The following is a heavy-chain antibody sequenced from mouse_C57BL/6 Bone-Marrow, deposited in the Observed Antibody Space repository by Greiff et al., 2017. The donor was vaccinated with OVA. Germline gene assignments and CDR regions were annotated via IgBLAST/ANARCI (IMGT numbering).Heavy chain of an antibody. J-gene: IGHJ3*01. CDR1: GYTFTSYW. D-gene: IGHD2-4*01. V-gene: IGHV1-74*01. Sequence: QVQLKQPGAELVKPGDSVKVSCKASGYTFTSYWMHWVKQRPGKGLEWIGRIHPSDSDTNYNQKFKGKATLTVDKSSSSAYVQLSSLTSEDCAVFYSAIEIYYDFTCFAYWGQGTLVTVSA. CDR3: AIEIYYDFTCFAY. CDR2: IHPSDSDT.